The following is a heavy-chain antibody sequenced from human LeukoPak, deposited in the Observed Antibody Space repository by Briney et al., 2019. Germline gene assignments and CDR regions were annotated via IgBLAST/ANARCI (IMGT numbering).Heavy chain of an antibody. CDR1: GGSISSGSYY. CDR3: ARGGFTYSSGWRFDY. D-gene: IGHD6-19*01. Sequence: SETLSLTCTVSGGSISSGSYYWSWIRQPAGKGLEWIGRIYTSGGTNYNPSLKSRVTISVDTSKNQFSLKLSSVTAADTAVYYCARGGFTYSSGWRFDYWGQGTLVTVSS. J-gene: IGHJ4*02. V-gene: IGHV4-61*02. CDR2: IYTSGGT.